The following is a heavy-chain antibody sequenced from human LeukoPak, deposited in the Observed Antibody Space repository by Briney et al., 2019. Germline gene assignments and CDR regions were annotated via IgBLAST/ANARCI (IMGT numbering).Heavy chain of an antibody. D-gene: IGHD4-11*01. CDR1: GCTFSSYG. CDR3: ARVDYRGGGYFMDV. CDR2: ISSGSSYI. V-gene: IGHV3-21*01. Sequence: GGSLRLSCAASGCTFSSYGMHWVREAPGKGLEWVSSISSGSSYIYYADSVNGRFTISRDDPKNSLYLQMNSLRAEDTAVYYCARVDYRGGGYFMDVWGRGTPVTVSS. J-gene: IGHJ6*03.